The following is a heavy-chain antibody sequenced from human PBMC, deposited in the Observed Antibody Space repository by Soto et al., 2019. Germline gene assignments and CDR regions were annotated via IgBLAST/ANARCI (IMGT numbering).Heavy chain of an antibody. J-gene: IGHJ4*02. CDR1: GGSFSGYY. D-gene: IGHD6-13*01. Sequence: QVQLQQWGAGLLKPSETLSLTCAVYGGSFSGYYWSWIRQPPGKGLEWIGEINHSGSTNYNPSLKSRVTISVDTSKNQFSLKLSSVTAADTAVYYCARESTPGIAAAGTGGYYFVYWGQGTLVTVSS. V-gene: IGHV4-34*01. CDR3: ARESTPGIAAAGTGGYYFVY. CDR2: INHSGST.